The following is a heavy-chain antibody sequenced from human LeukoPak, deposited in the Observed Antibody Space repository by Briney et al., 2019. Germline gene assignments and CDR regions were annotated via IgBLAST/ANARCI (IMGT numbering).Heavy chain of an antibody. CDR2: IRYDGSNK. CDR1: GFIFSSYG. J-gene: IGHJ4*02. D-gene: IGHD6-19*01. CDR3: ARDYEGAAVADTLDY. V-gene: IGHV3-30*02. Sequence: GGSLRLSCAASGFIFSSYGMHWVSQAPGKGLEWVAFIRYDGSNKYYADSVKGRFTISRDNSKNTLYLQMGSLRAEDMAVYYCARDYEGAAVADTLDYWGQGTLVTVSS.